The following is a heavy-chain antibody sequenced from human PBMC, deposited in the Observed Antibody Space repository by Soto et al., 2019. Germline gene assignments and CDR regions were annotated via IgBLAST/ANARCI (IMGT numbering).Heavy chain of an antibody. J-gene: IGHJ4*02. D-gene: IGHD1-26*01. CDR1: GFSVSANN. V-gene: IGHV3-53*02. CDR3: VRVGLD. CDR2: IYGTDTT. Sequence: EVQLVETGGDEIQPGGSLRLSCAASGFSVSANNMNWVRQAPGKGLEWVSIIYGTDTTSYADSVRGRFTVSRDNSKNTVYLQMDSLRSEDTALYHCVRVGLDWGQGTLVTVSS.